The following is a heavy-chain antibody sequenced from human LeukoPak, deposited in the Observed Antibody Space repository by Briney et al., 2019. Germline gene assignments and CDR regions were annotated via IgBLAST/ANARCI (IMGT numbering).Heavy chain of an antibody. CDR2: IYHSGST. V-gene: IGHV4-4*02. J-gene: IGHJ3*02. D-gene: IGHD6-13*01. CDR3: ARYSSSWYDDAFDI. Sequence: SGTLSLTCAVSGGSISSSNWWSWVRQPPGKGLEWIGEIYHSGSTNYNPSLKSRVTISVDKSKSQFSLKLSSVTAADTAVYYCARYSSSWYDDAFDIWGQGTMVTVSS. CDR1: GGSISSSNW.